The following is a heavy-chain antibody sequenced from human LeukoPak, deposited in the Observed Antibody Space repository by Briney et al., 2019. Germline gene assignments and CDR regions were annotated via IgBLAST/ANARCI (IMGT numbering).Heavy chain of an antibody. D-gene: IGHD5-18*01. Sequence: SETLSLTCAVYGGSFSGYYWSWIRQPPGKGLEWIGEINHSGSTNYNPSLKSRATISVDTSKNQFSLKLSSVTAADTAVYYCARGLGEDTAMTPNLDYWGQGTLVTVSS. CDR2: INHSGST. CDR1: GGSFSGYY. V-gene: IGHV4-34*01. CDR3: ARGLGEDTAMTPNLDY. J-gene: IGHJ4*02.